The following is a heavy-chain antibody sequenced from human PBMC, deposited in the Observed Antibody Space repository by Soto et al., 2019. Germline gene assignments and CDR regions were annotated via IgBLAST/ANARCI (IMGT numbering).Heavy chain of an antibody. CDR3: ARSPGYGLYYFDY. J-gene: IGHJ4*02. CDR1: GFTFSSYA. V-gene: IGHV3-30-3*01. D-gene: IGHD2-8*01. CDR2: ISYDGSNK. Sequence: QVQLVESGGGVVQPGRSLRLSCAASGFTFSSYAMHWVRQAPGKGLEWVAVISYDGSNKYYADSVKGRITISRDNSKNTLYLQMNSLRAEDTAVYYCARSPGYGLYYFDYWGQGTLVTVSS.